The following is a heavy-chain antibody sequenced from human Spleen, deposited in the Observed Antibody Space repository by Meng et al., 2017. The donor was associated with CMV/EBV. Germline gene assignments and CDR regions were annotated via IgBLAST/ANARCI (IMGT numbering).Heavy chain of an antibody. V-gene: IGHV3-30*04. Sequence: FTFSNYAMHWVRQAPGKGLEWVSLVSYDGTNKYYTDSVKGRFTISRDDTRTTLYLQMNSLRPEDTAVYYCAREADFSNSGRRSSFDYWGQGTLVTVSS. CDR2: VSYDGTNK. J-gene: IGHJ4*02. CDR1: FTFSNYA. D-gene: IGHD4-11*01. CDR3: AREADFSNSGRRSSFDY.